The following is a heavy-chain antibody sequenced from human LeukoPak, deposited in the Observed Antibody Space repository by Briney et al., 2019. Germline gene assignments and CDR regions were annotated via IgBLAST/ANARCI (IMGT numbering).Heavy chain of an antibody. D-gene: IGHD1-26*01. Sequence: PGGSLRLSCAASGFTLSTYGMHWVRQAPGKGLEWVAMISYDGNSKQYADLVKGRFTISRDNSKNTLYLQMNSLRAEDTAVYYCAKDSRISGSYSGFDYWGQGTLVTVSS. CDR3: AKDSRISGSYSGFDY. V-gene: IGHV3-30*18. CDR2: ISYDGNSK. CDR1: GFTLSTYG. J-gene: IGHJ4*02.